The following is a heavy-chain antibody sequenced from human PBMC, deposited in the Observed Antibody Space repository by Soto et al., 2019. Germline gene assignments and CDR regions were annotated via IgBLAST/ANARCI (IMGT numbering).Heavy chain of an antibody. J-gene: IGHJ4*02. V-gene: IGHV3-23*01. CDR3: AKDLTIFGVVITPRSHINDY. CDR2: ISGSGGST. CDR1: GFTFSSYA. D-gene: IGHD3-3*01. Sequence: GGSLRLSCAASGFTFSSYAMSWVRQAPGKGLEWVSAISGSGGSTYYADSVKGRFTISRDNSKNTLYLQMNSLRAEDTAVYYCAKDLTIFGVVITPRSHINDYWGQGTLVTVSS.